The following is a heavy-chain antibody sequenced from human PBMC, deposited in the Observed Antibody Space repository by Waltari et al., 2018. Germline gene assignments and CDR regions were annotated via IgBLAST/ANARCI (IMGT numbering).Heavy chain of an antibody. J-gene: IGHJ4*02. V-gene: IGHV3-48*01. CDR2: ISSSSSTI. CDR1: GFTFSSYS. D-gene: IGHD3-16*01. CDR3: AGELSYYDYIWGQVRFDY. Sequence: EVQLVESGGGLVQPGGSLRLSCAASGFTFSSYSMNWVRQAPGKGLEWVSYISSSSSTIYYADSWKGRFTISRDNAKNSLYLQMNSLRAEDTAVYYCAGELSYYDYIWGQVRFDYWGQGTLVTVSS.